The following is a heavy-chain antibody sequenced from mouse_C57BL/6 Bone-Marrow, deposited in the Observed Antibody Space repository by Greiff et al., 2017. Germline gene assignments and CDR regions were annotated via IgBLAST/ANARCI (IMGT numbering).Heavy chain of an antibody. V-gene: IGHV1-81*01. Sequence: QVQLQQSGAELARPGASVKLSCKASGYTFTSYGLSWVKQRTGQGLEWIGEIYPRSGNTCYNEKFKGKATLTADKSSSTAYMELRSLTSEDSAVYFCAREGITPWFAYWGQGTLVTVSA. CDR2: IYPRSGNT. J-gene: IGHJ3*01. D-gene: IGHD1-1*01. CDR3: AREGITPWFAY. CDR1: GYTFTSYG.